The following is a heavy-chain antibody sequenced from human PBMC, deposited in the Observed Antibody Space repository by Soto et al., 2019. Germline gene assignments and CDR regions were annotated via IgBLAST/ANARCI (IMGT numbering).Heavy chain of an antibody. V-gene: IGHV4-59*08. Sequence: PSETLSLTCTVSGGSISSYYWSWIRQPPGKGLEWIGYIYYSGSTNYNPSLKSRVTISVDTSKNQFSLKLSSVTAADTAVYYCARCSIAVADTYYFWGQGTLVPVSA. CDR3: ARCSIAVADTYYF. J-gene: IGHJ4*02. CDR1: GGSISSYY. CDR2: IYYSGST. D-gene: IGHD6-19*01.